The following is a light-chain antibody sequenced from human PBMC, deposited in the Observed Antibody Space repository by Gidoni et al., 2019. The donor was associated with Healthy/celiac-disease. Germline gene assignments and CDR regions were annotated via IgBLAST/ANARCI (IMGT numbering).Light chain of an antibody. CDR3: SSYTSSSTYVV. CDR2: DVS. J-gene: IGLJ2*01. CDR1: SSAVGGYNY. Sequence: QSALTQPASVSGSPGHSITISCTGTSSAVGGYNYVSWYQQHPGKAPKLMIYDVSNRPSGVSNRFSGSKSGNTASLTISGLQAEDEADYYCSSYTSSSTYVVFGGGTKLTVL. V-gene: IGLV2-14*01.